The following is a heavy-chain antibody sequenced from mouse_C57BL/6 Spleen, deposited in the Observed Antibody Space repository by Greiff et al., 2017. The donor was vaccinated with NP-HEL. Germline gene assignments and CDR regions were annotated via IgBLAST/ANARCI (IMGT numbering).Heavy chain of an antibody. V-gene: IGHV2-2*01. Sequence: VMLVESGPGLVQPSQSLSITCTVSGFSLTSYGVHWVRQSPGKGLEWLGVIWSGGSTDYNAAFISRLSISKDNSKSQVFFKMNSPQADDTAIYYCASAYYSNPYAMDYWGQGTSVTVSS. CDR2: IWSGGST. CDR1: GFSLTSYG. D-gene: IGHD2-5*01. CDR3: ASAYYSNPYAMDY. J-gene: IGHJ4*01.